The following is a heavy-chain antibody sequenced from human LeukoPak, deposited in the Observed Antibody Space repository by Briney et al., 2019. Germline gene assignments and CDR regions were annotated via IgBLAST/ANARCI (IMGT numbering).Heavy chain of an antibody. D-gene: IGHD3-22*01. CDR1: GYTFTSYY. CDR3: VRQYYHYSSDYYWAPDY. J-gene: IGHJ4*02. Sequence: GASVKVSCKASGYTFTSYYLHWVRQAPGQGLEWMGIINPSGGSTSYAQKFQGRVTMTRDMSTSTVYMELSSLRSEDTAAYYCVRQYYHYSSDYYWAPDYWGQGTLVTVSS. V-gene: IGHV1-46*01. CDR2: INPSGGST.